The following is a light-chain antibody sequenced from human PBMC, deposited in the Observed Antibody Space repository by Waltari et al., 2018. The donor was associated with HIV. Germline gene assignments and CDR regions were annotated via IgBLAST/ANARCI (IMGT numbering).Light chain of an antibody. V-gene: IGLV2-23*01. Sequence: QAALTQHASVSGSPGQSITISCTGTSSAVGSYNYVYWYHHHPPEAPQLILSDATKRPSGVSNRFSGSKSGDTASLTISGLQAEDEADYYCCSYAGHSTYVYGTGTKVIVL. CDR2: DAT. CDR3: CSYAGHSTYV. CDR1: SSAVGSYNY. J-gene: IGLJ1*01.